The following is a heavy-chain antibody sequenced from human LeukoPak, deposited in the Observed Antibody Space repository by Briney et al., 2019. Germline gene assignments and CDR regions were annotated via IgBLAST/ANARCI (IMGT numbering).Heavy chain of an antibody. Sequence: GGSLILSCAASGYTFSSYSMNWVRQAPGKGLEWVSSITTRSSYIYYADSVKGRFPISRDDAKSSLYLQMSSLRAEDTAVYYCARDPAAAGSVWLDPWGQGILVTVSS. CDR2: ITTRSSYI. J-gene: IGHJ5*02. V-gene: IGHV3-21*01. D-gene: IGHD6-13*01. CDR1: GYTFSSYS. CDR3: ARDPAAAGSVWLDP.